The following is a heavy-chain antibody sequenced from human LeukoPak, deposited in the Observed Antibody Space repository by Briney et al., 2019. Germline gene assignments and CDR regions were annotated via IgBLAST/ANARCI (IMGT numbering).Heavy chain of an antibody. Sequence: GASVKVSCKAPGYTFTSYAMNWVRQAPGQGLEWMGWINTNTGNPTYAQGFTGRFVFSLDTSVSTAYLQISSLKAEDTAVYYCARGYSSSWYSGTEHWGQGTLVTVSS. CDR3: ARGYSSSWYSGTEH. J-gene: IGHJ1*01. V-gene: IGHV7-4-1*02. CDR1: GYTFTSYA. D-gene: IGHD6-13*01. CDR2: INTNTGNP.